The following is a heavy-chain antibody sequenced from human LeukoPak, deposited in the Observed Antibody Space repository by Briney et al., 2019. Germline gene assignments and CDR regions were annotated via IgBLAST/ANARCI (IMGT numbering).Heavy chain of an antibody. Sequence: GASVKVSCKASGYTFTTYGFSWVRQAPGQGLEWMGWISAYNGNTNYARELQGRVTITTDTSTSTAYMELRSLRSDDTAVYYCARDPSPHLGNNWYYFDYWGQGTLVTVSS. CDR1: GYTFTTYG. CDR2: ISAYNGNT. V-gene: IGHV1-18*01. D-gene: IGHD1-1*01. CDR3: ARDPSPHLGNNWYYFDY. J-gene: IGHJ4*02.